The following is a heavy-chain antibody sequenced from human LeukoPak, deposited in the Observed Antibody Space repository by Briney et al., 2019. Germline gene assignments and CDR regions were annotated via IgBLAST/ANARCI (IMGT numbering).Heavy chain of an antibody. CDR2: INTSGSST. V-gene: IGHV1-46*01. CDR3: ARDHAAAGTGLGL. Sequence: GASVKVSCKSSGYTFTRYYMHWVRQAPGPGLEWMGIINTSGSSTTYAQRFQGRVTMTRDTSTSTVYMELSSLRSEDTAIYYSARDHAAAGTGLGLWGQGTLVTVSS. D-gene: IGHD6-13*01. CDR1: GYTFTRYY. J-gene: IGHJ4*02.